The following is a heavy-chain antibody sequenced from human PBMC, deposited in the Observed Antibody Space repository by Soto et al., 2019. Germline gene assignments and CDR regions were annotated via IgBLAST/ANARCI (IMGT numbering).Heavy chain of an antibody. CDR1: GGSVSSGSYY. CDR2: MSHSGGT. Sequence: QVQLQQWGAGLLKPSETLSLTCAVYGGSVSSGSYYWSWIRQPPGKGLEWIGEMSHSGGTHFNPSPSSRVTISVDTSKNQFSLKMSFVTAADTALYYCARVERGTATTVVDAFDIWGPGTMVTVSS. J-gene: IGHJ3*02. V-gene: IGHV4-34*01. D-gene: IGHD1-1*01. CDR3: ARVERGTATTVVDAFDI.